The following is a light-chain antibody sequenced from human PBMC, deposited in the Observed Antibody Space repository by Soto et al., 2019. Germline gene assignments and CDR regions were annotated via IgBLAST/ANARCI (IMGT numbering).Light chain of an antibody. V-gene: IGLV2-14*03. CDR2: DVT. Sequence: QSALTQPASVSGSPGQSITISCTGTSSDVGGYNYVSWYQHYPGKAPKVLIYDVTSRPSGVSNRFSGSKSGNTASLTISGLQAEDEADYYCSSYTATSTWVFGGGTKLTVL. CDR3: SSYTATSTWV. CDR1: SSDVGGYNY. J-gene: IGLJ3*02.